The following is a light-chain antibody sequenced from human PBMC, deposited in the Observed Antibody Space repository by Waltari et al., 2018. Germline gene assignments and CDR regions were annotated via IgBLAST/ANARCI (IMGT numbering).Light chain of an antibody. V-gene: IGKV1-5*03. J-gene: IGKJ1*01. CDR3: QQYNSYWT. CDR1: LTIGPW. CDR2: TAS. Sequence: QMTQSPSTLSASVGDTVTITCRASLTIGPWCAWYQQPLGKATILLIYTASILQGGVPTRFSGSGSVTDFTITISGLQADDSATYYCQQYNSYWTFGQGTKVE.